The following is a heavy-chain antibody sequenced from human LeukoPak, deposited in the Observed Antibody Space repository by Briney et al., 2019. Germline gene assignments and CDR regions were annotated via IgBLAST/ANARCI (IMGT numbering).Heavy chain of an antibody. V-gene: IGHV4-30-4*08. Sequence: SQTLSLTCTVSGGSISSGNYYWSWIRQPPGKGLEWIGYIYYSGSTYYNTSLKSRVTISVDTSKNQFSLKLSSVTAADTAVYYCARGKSYSNWFDSWGQGTLVTVSS. D-gene: IGHD3-10*01. CDR1: GGSISSGNYY. CDR2: IYYSGST. CDR3: ARGKSYSNWFDS. J-gene: IGHJ5*01.